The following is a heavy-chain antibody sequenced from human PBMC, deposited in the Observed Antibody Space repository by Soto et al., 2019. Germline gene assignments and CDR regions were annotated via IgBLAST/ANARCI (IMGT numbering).Heavy chain of an antibody. CDR2: IYPEDSET. V-gene: IGHV5-51*01. J-gene: IGHJ6*02. CDR1: GYIFTNYW. CDR3: ARQLGVGSYYLDYYGMDV. Sequence: PGESLKISCKGSGYIFTNYWIGWVRQMPGKDLEWIGIIYPEDSETRYSPSFQGLVTISVDKSISTAYLQWNSLQASDTAMYYCARQLGVGSYYLDYYGMDVWGQGTTVTVSS. D-gene: IGHD3-10*01.